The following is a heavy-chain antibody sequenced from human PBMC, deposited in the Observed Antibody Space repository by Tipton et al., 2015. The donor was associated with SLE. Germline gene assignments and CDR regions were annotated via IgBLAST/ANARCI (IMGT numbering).Heavy chain of an antibody. D-gene: IGHD3-3*01. Sequence: RSLRLSCAASGFTFSSYAMHWVRQAPGKGLEWVAVISYDGSNKYYADSVKGRFTISRDNSKNTLYLQMNSLRAEDTAVYYCARDGGVGYFDYWGQGTLVTVSS. CDR1: GFTFSSYA. J-gene: IGHJ4*02. V-gene: IGHV3-30*04. CDR2: ISYDGSNK. CDR3: ARDGGVGYFDY.